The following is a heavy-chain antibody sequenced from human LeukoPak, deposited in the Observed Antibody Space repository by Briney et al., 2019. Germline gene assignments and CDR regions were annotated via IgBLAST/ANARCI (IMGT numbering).Heavy chain of an antibody. D-gene: IGHD2-8*01. CDR2: ISTYNDNP. CDR1: GYTFSKYD. Sequence: EAPVKVSCKASGYTFSKYDITWVRQAPGQGLECMGWISTYNDNPNYAQKFQGRVTMTTDTSTSTAYLDLRSLRSDDTAVYSCARLMGPPDYWGQGTRVTVSS. J-gene: IGHJ4*02. V-gene: IGHV1-18*01. CDR3: ARLMGPPDY.